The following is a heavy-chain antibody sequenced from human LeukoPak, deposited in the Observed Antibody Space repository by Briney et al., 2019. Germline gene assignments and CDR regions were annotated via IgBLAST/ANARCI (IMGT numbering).Heavy chain of an antibody. D-gene: IGHD3-16*01. J-gene: IGHJ3*02. Sequence: PGGSLRLSCAASGFTFSTYNMNWARQAPGKGLEWLAYITSNINTIYYADSVKGRFTISRDNAKNSLYLQINSLRAEDTAVYYCLAGGSRSNAFDIWGQGTMVTVSS. CDR1: GFTFSTYN. CDR3: LAGGSRSNAFDI. CDR2: ITSNINTI. V-gene: IGHV3-48*04.